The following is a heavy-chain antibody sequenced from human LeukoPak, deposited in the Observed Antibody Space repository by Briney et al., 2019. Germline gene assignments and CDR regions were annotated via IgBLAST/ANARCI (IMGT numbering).Heavy chain of an antibody. CDR3: ARATGYSGYGYFDY. V-gene: IGHV3-30*01. CDR1: GFTFSSYA. D-gene: IGHD5-12*01. J-gene: IGHJ4*02. Sequence: GGSLRLSCAASGFTFSSYAMHWVRQAPGKGLEWVAVISYDGSNKYYADSVKGRFTISRDNSKNTLYLQMNSLRAEDTAVYYCARATGYSGYGYFDYWGQGTLVTVSS. CDR2: ISYDGSNK.